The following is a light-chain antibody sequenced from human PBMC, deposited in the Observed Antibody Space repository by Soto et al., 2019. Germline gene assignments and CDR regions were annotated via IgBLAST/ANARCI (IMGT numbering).Light chain of an antibody. CDR3: AAWDDSPSTYVI. CDR2: SNN. Sequence: QSVLTQPPSVSGTPGQRVTISCSGGSTNIGNNYVYWYQHLPGAPPKLLIFSNNQRPPGVPDRFSGFKSGTAASLAIRGLRPEDEGDYYCAAWDDSPSTYVIIGGGTKLTVL. J-gene: IGLJ2*01. V-gene: IGLV1-47*02. CDR1: STNIGNNY.